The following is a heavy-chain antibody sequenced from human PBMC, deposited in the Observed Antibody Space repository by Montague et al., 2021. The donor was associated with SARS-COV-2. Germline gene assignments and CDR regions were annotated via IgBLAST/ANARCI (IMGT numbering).Heavy chain of an antibody. CDR2: ISGASTTI. CDR1: GFTFSYFE. Sequence: SLRLSCAASGFTFSYFEMNWVRQAPGKGLEWISYISGASTTIYYADSVKGRFTISRDNAKNSLYLQMNSLRAEDTAVYYCARDLVVTDGISDYWGQGTLVTVSS. CDR3: ARDLVVTDGISDY. V-gene: IGHV3-48*03. J-gene: IGHJ4*02. D-gene: IGHD2-8*02.